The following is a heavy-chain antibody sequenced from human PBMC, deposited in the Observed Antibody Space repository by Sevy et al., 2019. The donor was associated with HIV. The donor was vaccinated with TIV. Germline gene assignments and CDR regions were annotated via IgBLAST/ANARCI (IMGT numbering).Heavy chain of an antibody. V-gene: IGHV1-2*06. CDR3: ARTYYYDSSGPSRAFDI. D-gene: IGHD3-22*01. J-gene: IGHJ3*02. Sequence: ASVKVSCKASGYTFTGYYMHWVRQAPGQGLEWMGRINPNSGGTNYAQKFQGRVTMTRDTSISTAYMELGRLRSDDTAVYYCARTYYYDSSGPSRAFDIWGQGTMVTVSS. CDR1: GYTFTGYY. CDR2: INPNSGGT.